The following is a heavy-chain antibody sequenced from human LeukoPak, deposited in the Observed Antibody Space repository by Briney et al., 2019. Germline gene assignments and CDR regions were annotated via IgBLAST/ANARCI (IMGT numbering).Heavy chain of an antibody. CDR1: GSAFSDSE. CDR3: AREGDDSSGPHFGY. CDR2: ISGSGTTL. Sequence: GGSLRLSCAASGSAFSDSEMNWVRQAPGKGLEWVSYISGSGTTLYYADSVKGRFTVSRDNAKNSLYLQMNTLRADDTAIYYCAREGDDSSGPHFGYWGQGTLVTVSS. J-gene: IGHJ4*02. D-gene: IGHD3-22*01. V-gene: IGHV3-48*03.